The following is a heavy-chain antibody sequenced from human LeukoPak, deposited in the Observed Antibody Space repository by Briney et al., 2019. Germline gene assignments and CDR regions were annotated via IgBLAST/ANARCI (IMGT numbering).Heavy chain of an antibody. J-gene: IGHJ4*02. D-gene: IGHD3-10*01. CDR3: ARALLFTMVRGVEIDY. V-gene: IGHV1-2*02. CDR2: INPNSGGT. CDR1: GYTFTGYY. Sequence: GASVKVSCKASGYTFTGYYMHWVRQAPGQGLEWMGWINPNSGGTNYAQKFQGRITMTRDTSISTAYMELSRLRSDDTAAYYCARALLFTMVRGVEIDYWGQGTLVTVSS.